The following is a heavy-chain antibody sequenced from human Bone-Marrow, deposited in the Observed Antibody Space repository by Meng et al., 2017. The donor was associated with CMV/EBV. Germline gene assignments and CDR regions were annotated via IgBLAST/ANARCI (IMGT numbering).Heavy chain of an antibody. CDR1: GGSISSYF. Sequence: SETLSLTCTVSGGSISSYFWSWIRQPPGKGLEWLGYVDNSGNTNYSPSLKSRVTISLDPSKNQFSLNLTSVTVADTAVYFCARDGLQWFDPWGQGTLVTLSS. D-gene: IGHD4-11*01. CDR2: VDNSGNT. V-gene: IGHV4-59*01. J-gene: IGHJ5*02. CDR3: ARDGLQWFDP.